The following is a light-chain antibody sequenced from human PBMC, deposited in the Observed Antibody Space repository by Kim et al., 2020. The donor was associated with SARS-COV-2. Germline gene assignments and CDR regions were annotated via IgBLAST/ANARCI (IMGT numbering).Light chain of an antibody. CDR1: QSISSW. CDR2: KAS. V-gene: IGKV1-5*03. CDR3: QQYNSYST. J-gene: IGKJ1*01. Sequence: DIQMTQSPSTLSAFVGDRVTITCRASQSISSWLAWYQQKPGKAPNLLIYKASSLQSGVPSRFSGSGSGTEFTLTISSLQPDDFATYYCQQYNSYSTFGQGTKGDIK.